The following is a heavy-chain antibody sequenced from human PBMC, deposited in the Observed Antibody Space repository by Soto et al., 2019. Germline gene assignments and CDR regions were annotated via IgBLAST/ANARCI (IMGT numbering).Heavy chain of an antibody. CDR3: GRGRSGQIVVFY. D-gene: IGHD1-26*01. CDR2: IGPESGAT. Sequence: ASVKVSCTASGYTFTGHYIHWVRQAPEQGPEWMGEIGPESGATRYAQRFQGRVTMTRDMSITTVYMELNNLSPDDTAVYYCGRGRSGQIVVFYWGQGTPVTVSS. J-gene: IGHJ4*02. V-gene: IGHV1-2*02. CDR1: GYTFTGHY.